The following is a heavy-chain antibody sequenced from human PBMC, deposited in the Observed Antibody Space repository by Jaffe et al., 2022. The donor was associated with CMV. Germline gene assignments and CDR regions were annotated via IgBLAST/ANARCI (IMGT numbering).Heavy chain of an antibody. D-gene: IGHD3-22*01. CDR3: ARDLRDSDTWSRSYYYYYMDV. Sequence: QVQLQESGPGLVKPSETLSLTCTVSGGSISSYYWSWIRQPPGKGLEWIGYIYYSGSTNYNPSLKSRVTISVDTSKNQFSLKLSSVTAADTAVYYCARDLRDSDTWSRSYYYYYMDVWGKGTTVTVSS. J-gene: IGHJ6*03. CDR1: GGSISSYY. V-gene: IGHV4-59*01. CDR2: IYYSGST.